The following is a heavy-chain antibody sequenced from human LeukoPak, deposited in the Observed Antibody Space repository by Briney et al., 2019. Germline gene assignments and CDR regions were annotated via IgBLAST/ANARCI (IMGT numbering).Heavy chain of an antibody. J-gene: IGHJ4*02. CDR3: ARHGYDILTGFPDY. CDR1: GYSFTNYW. Sequence: GESLKISCEGSGYSFTNYWIGWVRQMPGKGLEWMGSIYPADFDTRYSPSFQGQVSISVDKSISTAYLQWSGLKASDTAMYYCARHGYDILTGFPDYWGQGTLVTVSS. V-gene: IGHV5-51*01. D-gene: IGHD3-9*01. CDR2: IYPADFDT.